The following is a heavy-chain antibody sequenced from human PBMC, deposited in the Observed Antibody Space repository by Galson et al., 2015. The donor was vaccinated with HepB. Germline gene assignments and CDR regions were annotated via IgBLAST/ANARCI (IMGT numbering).Heavy chain of an antibody. J-gene: IGHJ6*02. CDR2: IDPSDSYT. V-gene: IGHV5-10-1*01. Sequence: QSGAEVKKPGESLRISCKGSGYTFTNYWIIWVRQMPGKGLEWMGRIDPSDSYTNYRPSLEGHVTISADKSISTAYLQWSSLKASDTAIYFCARPSVGATSDGMDVWGQGTTVTVSS. CDR3: ARPSVGATSDGMDV. D-gene: IGHD1-26*01. CDR1: GYTFTNYW.